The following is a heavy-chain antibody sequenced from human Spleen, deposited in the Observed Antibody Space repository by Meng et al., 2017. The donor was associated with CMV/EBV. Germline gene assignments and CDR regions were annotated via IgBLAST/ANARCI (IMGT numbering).Heavy chain of an antibody. Sequence: DYYMSWIRQAPGKVLEWISYISSGGDIIYYADSVKGRFTISRDNGKKSLYLQMNSLRAEDTAVYYCAGREYYYDSVGYYSTEYFQSWGQGTLATVSS. V-gene: IGHV3-11*01. J-gene: IGHJ1*01. CDR3: AGREYYYDSVGYYSTEYFQS. CDR1: DYY. D-gene: IGHD3-22*01. CDR2: ISSGGDII.